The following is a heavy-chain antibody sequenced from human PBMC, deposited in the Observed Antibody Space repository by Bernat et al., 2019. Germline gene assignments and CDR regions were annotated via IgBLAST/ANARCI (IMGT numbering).Heavy chain of an antibody. D-gene: IGHD1-7*01. CDR2: IRVDNSDM. J-gene: IGHJ3*01. CDR1: GFSFSTSP. V-gene: IGHV3-48*01. CDR3: VRDVNFAFDV. Sequence: EVQLVESGVRLVHPGGSLRLSSAASGFSFSTSPMNCAPQAPGKGRERVSTIRVDNSDMYYADSVKGRFTISRENAKGSLFLQMNNLRPEDTEIYYCVRDVNFAFDVWGRGTLVTVSS.